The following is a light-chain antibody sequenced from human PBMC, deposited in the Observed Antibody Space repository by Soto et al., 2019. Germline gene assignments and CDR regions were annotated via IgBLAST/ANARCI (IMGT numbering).Light chain of an antibody. Sequence: HSLRAQTSSVSGSPGQSITISCTGTSSDVGGSNYVSWYQQLPGKAPKLMIYDVSDRPSGVSNRFSGSKYGNTASLTISGLQAEDEADYYCSSYTSSSLYVFGTGTKVTVL. CDR3: SSYTSSSLYV. V-gene: IGLV2-14*01. CDR2: DVS. J-gene: IGLJ1*01. CDR1: SSDVGGSNY.